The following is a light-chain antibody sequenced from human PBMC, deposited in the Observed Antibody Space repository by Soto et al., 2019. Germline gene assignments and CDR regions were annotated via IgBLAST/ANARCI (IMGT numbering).Light chain of an antibody. V-gene: IGKV1-39*01. CDR1: QSISSY. CDR2: AAS. Sequence: DIQMPQSPSSLSASVGDRVTITCRASQSISSYLNWYQQKPGKAPKLLIYAASSLQSGVPSRFSGSESGTDFTLTISSLQPEDFATYYCQQSYSTPITFGQGTKVDIK. CDR3: QQSYSTPIT. J-gene: IGKJ1*01.